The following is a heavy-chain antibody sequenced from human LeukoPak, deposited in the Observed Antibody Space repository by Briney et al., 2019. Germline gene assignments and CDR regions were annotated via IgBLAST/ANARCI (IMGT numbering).Heavy chain of an antibody. CDR3: ARAYSSGWYYYYYYMDV. CDR2: IYYSGST. Sequence: SETLSLTCAVYGGSFSGYYWSWIRQPPGKGLEWIGYIYYSGSTNYNPSLKSRVTISVDTSKNQFSLKLSSVTAADTAVYYCARAYSSGWYYYYYYMDVWGKGTTVTVSS. J-gene: IGHJ6*03. D-gene: IGHD6-19*01. V-gene: IGHV4-59*01. CDR1: GGSFSGYY.